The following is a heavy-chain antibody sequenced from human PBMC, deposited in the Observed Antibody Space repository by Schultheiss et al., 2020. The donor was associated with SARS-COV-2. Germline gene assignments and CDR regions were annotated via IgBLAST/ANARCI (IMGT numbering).Heavy chain of an antibody. V-gene: IGHV4-61*08. J-gene: IGHJ4*02. CDR1: GGSVSSGVYY. CDR3: ARESGRNLCFDY. CDR2: IYYSGST. D-gene: IGHD1-26*01. Sequence: SETLSLTCTVSGGSVSSGVYYWSWIRQPPGKGLEWIGYIYYSGSTNYNPSLKSRVTISVDTSRNQFSLKLRTVTAADTAVYYCARESGRNLCFDYWGQGTLVTVSS.